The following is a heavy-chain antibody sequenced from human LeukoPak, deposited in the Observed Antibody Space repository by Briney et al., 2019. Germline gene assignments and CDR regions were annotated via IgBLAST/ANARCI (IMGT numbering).Heavy chain of an antibody. CDR3: ARGGYYGSGSYCPLMDV. CDR2: INHSGST. J-gene: IGHJ6*02. CDR1: GGSFSGYY. D-gene: IGHD3-10*01. V-gene: IGHV4-34*01. Sequence: SETLSLTCAVYGGSFSGYYWSWIRQPPGKGLEWIGEINHSGSTNYNPSLKSRVTISVDTSKNQFSLKLSSVTAADTAVYYCARGGYYGSGSYCPLMDVWGQGTTVTVSS.